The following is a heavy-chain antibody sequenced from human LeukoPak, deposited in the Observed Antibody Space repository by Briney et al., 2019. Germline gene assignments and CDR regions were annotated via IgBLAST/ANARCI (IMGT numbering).Heavy chain of an antibody. J-gene: IGHJ4*02. CDR3: ARDKYYYGSGTFYSSAVFDN. CDR2: INPNSGDT. V-gene: IGHV1-2*06. Sequence: GASVKVSCKASGYTFTAYYLHWVRQAPGQGLEWMGRINPNSGDTEYIQKFQDGVTMTRDTSTSTAYMELSGLRSGDTAVYYCARDKYYYGSGTFYSSAVFDNWGQGTLVAVSS. CDR1: GYTFTAYY. D-gene: IGHD3-10*01.